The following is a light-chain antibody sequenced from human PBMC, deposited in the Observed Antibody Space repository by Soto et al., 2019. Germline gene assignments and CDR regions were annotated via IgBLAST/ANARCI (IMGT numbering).Light chain of an antibody. V-gene: IGLV2-8*01. CDR2: EVR. CDR3: SSYAGSNNLGL. J-gene: IGLJ2*01. CDR1: SSDIGAYDY. Sequence: QSVLTQPPSASGSPGQSVTISCTGTSSDIGAYDYVSWYQQYPGKAPRLIIYEVRHRPSGVPDRFSGSKSGNTASLTVSGHQAEDEADYYCSSYAGSNNLGLFGGGTKVTVL.